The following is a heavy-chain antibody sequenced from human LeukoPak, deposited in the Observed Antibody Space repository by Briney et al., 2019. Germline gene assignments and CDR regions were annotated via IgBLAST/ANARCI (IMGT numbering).Heavy chain of an antibody. CDR3: ARNYDFWSDYSLSRWFDP. D-gene: IGHD3-3*01. Sequence: ASVKVSCKASGYTFTNYGFSWVRQAPGQGIEWMGWISTYNNNTNYAQKFQGRVSMTTDTSTRTAYMELRSLRSDDTAVYYCARNYDFWSDYSLSRWFDPWGQGTLVTVSS. CDR2: ISTYNNNT. CDR1: GYTFTNYG. V-gene: IGHV1-18*01. J-gene: IGHJ5*02.